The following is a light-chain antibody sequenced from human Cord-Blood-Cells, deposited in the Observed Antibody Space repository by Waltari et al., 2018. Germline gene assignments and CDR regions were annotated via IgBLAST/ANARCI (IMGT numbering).Light chain of an antibody. V-gene: IGKV3-11*01. CDR1: QSVSSY. CDR3: QQRSNWLT. Sequence: VLPQSPATVAFSPGERATLSCRASQSVSSYLAWYQQKPGQAPRLLIYDASNRATGIPARFSGSGSGTDFTLTISSLEPEDFAVYYCQQRSNWLTFGGGTKVEIK. CDR2: DAS. J-gene: IGKJ4*01.